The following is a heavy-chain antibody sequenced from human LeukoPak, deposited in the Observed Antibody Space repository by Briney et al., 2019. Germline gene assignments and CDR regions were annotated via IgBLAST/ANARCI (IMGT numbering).Heavy chain of an antibody. D-gene: IGHD4-23*01. CDR1: TFTFNKAW. Sequence: GGSLRLSCTVSTFTFNKAWMNWVRQSPGKGLEWVARIKSQPHGGTTDYAAAVKGRFTISRDNYKNMVFLQMNSLRAEDTAVYYCGKEEQRVITPGLDYWGQGTLVTVSS. J-gene: IGHJ4*02. CDR3: GKEEQRVITPGLDY. CDR2: IKSQPHGGTT. V-gene: IGHV3-15*07.